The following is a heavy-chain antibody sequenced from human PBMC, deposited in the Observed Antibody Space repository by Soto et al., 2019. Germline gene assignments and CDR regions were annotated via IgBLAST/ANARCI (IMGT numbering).Heavy chain of an antibody. Sequence: GASVKVSCKASGGTFSSYAISWVRQAPGQGLEWMGGIIPIFGTANYAQKFQGRVTITADESTSTAYMELSSLRSEDTAVYYCASEDYIVVGVDYYYGMDVWGQGTTVTVSS. CDR2: IIPIFGTA. D-gene: IGHD2-2*01. CDR1: GGTFSSYA. V-gene: IGHV1-69*13. J-gene: IGHJ6*02. CDR3: ASEDYIVVGVDYYYGMDV.